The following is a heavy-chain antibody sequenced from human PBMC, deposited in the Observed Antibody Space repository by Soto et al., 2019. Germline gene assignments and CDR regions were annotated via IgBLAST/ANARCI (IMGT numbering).Heavy chain of an antibody. D-gene: IGHD3-3*01. J-gene: IGHJ5*02. CDR1: GGTFSSYA. V-gene: IGHV1-69*06. Sequence: QVQLVQSGAEVKKPGSSVKVSCKASGGTFSSYAISWVRQAPGQGLEWMGGIIPIFGTANYAQKFQGRVTITADKSTSTAYMELSSLRSEDTAVYYCARDRVTIFGVVINWFDPWSQGTLVTVSS. CDR3: ARDRVTIFGVVINWFDP. CDR2: IIPIFGTA.